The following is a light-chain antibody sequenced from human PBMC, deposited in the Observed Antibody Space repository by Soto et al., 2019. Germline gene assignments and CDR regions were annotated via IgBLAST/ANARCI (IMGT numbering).Light chain of an antibody. Sequence: QSVLTQPPSVSGAPGQRVTISCTGSSSNIGAGYDVHWYQQLPGTAPKLLIYGNSNRPSGVPDRFSGSKSGTSASLAITGLQAADEAAYYCQSYDSSLGGWVFGGGTKLT. CDR3: QSYDSSLGGWV. CDR2: GNS. V-gene: IGLV1-40*01. J-gene: IGLJ3*02. CDR1: SSNIGAGYD.